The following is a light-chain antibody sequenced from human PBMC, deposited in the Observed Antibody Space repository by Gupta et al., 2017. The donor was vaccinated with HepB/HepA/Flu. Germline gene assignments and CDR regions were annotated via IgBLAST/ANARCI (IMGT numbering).Light chain of an antibody. V-gene: IGLV2-11*01. Sequence: QSALTQPRSVSGSPGQAVTISCTGTSSYVGGYHYVSWYQQHPGKAPTLMIYDVSKRPSGVPDRFSGSKSGNTASLTISGLQAEDEADYYCCSYAGSYIYVVFGGGTKLTVL. CDR1: SSYVGGYHY. J-gene: IGLJ2*01. CDR3: CSYAGSYIYVV. CDR2: DVS.